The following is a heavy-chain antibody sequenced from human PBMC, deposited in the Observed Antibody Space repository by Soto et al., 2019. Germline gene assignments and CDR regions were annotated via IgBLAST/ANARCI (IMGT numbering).Heavy chain of an antibody. V-gene: IGHV2-5*02. CDR3: AHSPAPRVYFQH. J-gene: IGHJ1*01. CDR2: IYWDDGK. Sequence: SGPTLVSPTQTLTLTCVFSGFSLNTGGVTMGWIRQPPGNALEWVALIYWDDGKRYSPSLKSRLTITKETSRNQVVLTMTNVDPEDTATYFCAHSPAPRVYFQHWGEGTLVTVSS. CDR1: GFSLNTGGVT. D-gene: IGHD3-10*01.